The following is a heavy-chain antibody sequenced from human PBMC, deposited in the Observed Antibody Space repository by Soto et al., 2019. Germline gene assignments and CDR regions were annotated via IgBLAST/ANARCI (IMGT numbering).Heavy chain of an antibody. Sequence: ASVKVSCKASGYTFTGYYMHWVRQAPGQGLEWMGWINPNSGGTNYAQKFQGRVTITRDTSASTAYMELSSLRSEDTAVYYCARGITLPTPLEYWGQGTLVTVSS. V-gene: IGHV1-2*02. CDR2: INPNSGGT. CDR3: ARGITLPTPLEY. J-gene: IGHJ4*02. CDR1: GYTFTGYY. D-gene: IGHD1-20*01.